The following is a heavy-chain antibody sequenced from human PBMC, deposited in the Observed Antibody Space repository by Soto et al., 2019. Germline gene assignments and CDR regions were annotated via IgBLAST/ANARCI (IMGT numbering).Heavy chain of an antibody. J-gene: IGHJ3*02. Sequence: QVQLQESGPGLVKPSQTLSLTCTVSGASISSGDYYWTWIRQPPGKGLEWLGYSNYGGSAYYNQAAHRRIHISIDTSKNQFSLRLSSVTAADTAVYYCARDVTVAFDIWGQGTMVTVSS. CDR1: GASISSGDYY. CDR3: ARDVTVAFDI. CDR2: SNYGGSA. V-gene: IGHV4-30-4*01. D-gene: IGHD2-8*02.